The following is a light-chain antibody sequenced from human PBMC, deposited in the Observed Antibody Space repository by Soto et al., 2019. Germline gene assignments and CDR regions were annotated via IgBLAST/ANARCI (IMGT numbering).Light chain of an antibody. CDR3: CSYAGSSSHVV. V-gene: IGLV2-23*01. CDR2: EGS. CDR1: SSDVGSYNL. J-gene: IGLJ2*01. Sequence: QSVLTQPASVSGSPGQSITISCTGTSSDVGSYNLVSWYQQHPGKAPKLMIYEGSKRPSGVSNRFSGSKSGNTASLTISGLQAADEADYYCCSYAGSSSHVVFGGGTKVTVL.